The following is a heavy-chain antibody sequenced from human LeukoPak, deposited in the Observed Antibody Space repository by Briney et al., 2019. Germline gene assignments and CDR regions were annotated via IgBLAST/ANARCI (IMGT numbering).Heavy chain of an antibody. J-gene: IGHJ4*02. CDR1: GFTFSSYS. Sequence: AGGSLRLSCAASGFTFSSYSMNWVRQAPGKGLEWVSYISSRGTTKHYADSVKGRFTISRDNAKNALYLQMNSLRVEDTAVYYCANFEPGYTSSWYAEFWGQGTLVTVSS. CDR2: ISSRGTTK. D-gene: IGHD6-13*01. CDR3: ANFEPGYTSSWYAEF. V-gene: IGHV3-48*01.